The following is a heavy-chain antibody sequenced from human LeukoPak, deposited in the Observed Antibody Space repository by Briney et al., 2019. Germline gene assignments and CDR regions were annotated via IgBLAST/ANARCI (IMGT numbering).Heavy chain of an antibody. D-gene: IGHD5-24*01. CDR2: IIPIFGTA. J-gene: IGHJ3*02. V-gene: IGHV1-69*06. CDR3: ARDHAGMARTGAFDI. Sequence: ASVKVSCKASGGTFSGYAISWVRQAPGQGLEWMGGIIPIFGTANYAQKFQGRVTITADKSTSTAYMELSSLRSEDTAVYYCARDHAGMARTGAFDIWGQGTMVTVSS. CDR1: GGTFSGYA.